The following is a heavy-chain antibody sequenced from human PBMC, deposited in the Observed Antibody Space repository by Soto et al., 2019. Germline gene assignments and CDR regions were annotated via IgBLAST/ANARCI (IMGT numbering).Heavy chain of an antibody. Sequence: LSLTCTVSGGSISSGGYYWSWIRQHPGKGLEWIGYIYYSGSTYYNPSLKSRVTISVDTSKNQFSLKLSSVTAADTAVYYCARGVFLQFDYWGQGTLVTVSS. J-gene: IGHJ4*02. V-gene: IGHV4-31*03. D-gene: IGHD4-4*01. CDR1: GGSISSGGYY. CDR2: IYYSGST. CDR3: ARGVFLQFDY.